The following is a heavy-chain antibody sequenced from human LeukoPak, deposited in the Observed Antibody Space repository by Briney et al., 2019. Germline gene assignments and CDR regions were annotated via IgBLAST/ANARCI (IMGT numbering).Heavy chain of an antibody. CDR3: ARAYAFDI. CDR2: IYYSGST. Sequence: SETLSLTCTVSGDSISSSSYYWGWVRQPPGKGLEWIGSIYYSGSTYYNPSLKSRVTISVDTSKNQFSLKLSSVTAADTAVYYCARAYAFDIWGQGTMVTVSS. J-gene: IGHJ3*02. V-gene: IGHV4-39*07. CDR1: GDSISSSSYY.